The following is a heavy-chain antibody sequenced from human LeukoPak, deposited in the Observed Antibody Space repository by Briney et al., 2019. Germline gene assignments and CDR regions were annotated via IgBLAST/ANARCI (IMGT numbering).Heavy chain of an antibody. CDR2: INHSGST. J-gene: IGHJ4*02. D-gene: IGHD3-10*01. Sequence: PSETLSLTCAVYGGSFSGYYWSWIRQPPGKGLEWIGEINHSGSTNYNPSLKSRVTISVDTSKNQFSLKLSSVTAADTAVYYCARQYAPGGSGSYPDYWGQGTLVTVSS. CDR3: ARQYAPGGSGSYPDY. V-gene: IGHV4-34*01. CDR1: GGSFSGYY.